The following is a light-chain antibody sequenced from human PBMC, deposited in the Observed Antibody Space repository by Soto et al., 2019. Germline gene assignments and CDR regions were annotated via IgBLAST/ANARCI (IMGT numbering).Light chain of an antibody. J-gene: IGLJ2*01. V-gene: IGLV1-51*01. CDR2: DNN. Sequence: QSVLTQPPSVSAAPGQTVTISCSGSSSNIGENYVSWYQQFPGTAPKLLIYDNNKRPSGIPDRFSGSKSGTSATPGITGLQTGDEADYHCGSWDNSLTAGVFGGGTKLTVL. CDR1: SSNIGENY. CDR3: GSWDNSLTAGV.